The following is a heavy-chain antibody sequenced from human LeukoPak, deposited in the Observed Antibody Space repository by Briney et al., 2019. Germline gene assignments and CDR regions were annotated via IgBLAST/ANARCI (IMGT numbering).Heavy chain of an antibody. D-gene: IGHD1-1*01. CDR1: GFTFSSYA. CDR2: ISSNGGST. V-gene: IGHV3-64D*06. J-gene: IGHJ6*04. Sequence: GGSLRLSCSASGFTFSSYAMHWVRQAPGKGLEYVSAISSNGGSTYYADSVKGRFTISRDNSKNTLYLQMSSLRAEDTAVYYCVKAVSTTGTSRGYYYYGMDVWGKGTTVTVSS. CDR3: VKAVSTTGTSRGYYYYGMDV.